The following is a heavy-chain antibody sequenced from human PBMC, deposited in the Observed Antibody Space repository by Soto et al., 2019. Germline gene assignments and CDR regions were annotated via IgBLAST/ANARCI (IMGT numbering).Heavy chain of an antibody. CDR1: GGSFSGYY. CDR2: INHSGST. CDR3: ARAHRSGSSSSLSGFDY. V-gene: IGHV4-34*01. D-gene: IGHD6-6*01. J-gene: IGHJ4*02. Sequence: NPSETLSLTCAVYGGSFSGYYWSWIRQPPGKGLEWIGEINHSGSTNYNPSLKSRVTISVDTSKDQFSLKLSSVTAADTAVYYCARAHRSGSSSSLSGFDYWGQGTLVTVSS.